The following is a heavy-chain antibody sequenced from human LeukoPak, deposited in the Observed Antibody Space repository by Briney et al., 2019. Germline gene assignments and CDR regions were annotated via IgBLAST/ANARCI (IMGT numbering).Heavy chain of an antibody. J-gene: IGHJ6*03. D-gene: IGHD1-14*01. CDR2: IYRDGST. V-gene: IGHV3-53*01. Sequence: GGSLRLSCAASGGSVSYNFMNWVRQAPGKGLEWVSVIYRDGSTYYPDSMKGRFIISRDRSKNTLYLQMNSLRVEDTAVYYCATVTSAEKGGTEISYHKYDHFYMDVWGKGTTVTVSS. CDR3: ATVTSAEKGGTEISYHKYDHFYMDV. CDR1: GGSVSYNF.